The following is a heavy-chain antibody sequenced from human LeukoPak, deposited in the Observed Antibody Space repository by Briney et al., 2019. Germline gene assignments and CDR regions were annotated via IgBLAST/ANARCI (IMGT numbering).Heavy chain of an antibody. V-gene: IGHV4-31*03. D-gene: IGHD2-8*02. CDR3: ARDQVECTGGTCQSRVGFDF. CDR1: GDSISNGVKY. CDR2: IYHSGRS. J-gene: IGHJ4*02. Sequence: PSETLSLTCTVSGDSISNGVKYWSWIRQHPGRGLEWIGYIYHSGRSYYNPSLKSRITMSVDTSKNQFSLNLSSVTAADTAVYHCARDQVECTGGTCQSRVGFDFWGQGTLVTVSS.